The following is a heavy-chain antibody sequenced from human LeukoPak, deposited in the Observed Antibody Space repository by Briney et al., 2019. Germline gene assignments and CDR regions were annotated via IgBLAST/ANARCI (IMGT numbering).Heavy chain of an antibody. J-gene: IGHJ3*02. V-gene: IGHV3-23*01. CDR2: ISVSGQST. CDR3: AKNHDSNGYHTDDAFDI. CDR1: GFTFSSYS. Sequence: GGSLRLSCAASGFTFSSYSMNWVRQAPGKGLEWVSVISVSGQSTYYADSVKGRFTTSRDISKNTLYLQMNSLRGEDTGVYYCAKNHDSNGYHTDDAFDIWGQGTMVTVSS. D-gene: IGHD3-22*01.